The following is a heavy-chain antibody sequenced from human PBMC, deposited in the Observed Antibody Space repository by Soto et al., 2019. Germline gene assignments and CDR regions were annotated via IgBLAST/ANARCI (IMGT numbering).Heavy chain of an antibody. CDR1: GFTVSNNY. Sequence: EVQLVESGGGLVQPGGSLRLSCAASGFTVSNNYMSWVRQAPGKRLEWISLLYGVGNTNYADSVKGRFTISIDNSKNTLYLQMNSLRAEDTAVYYCARDQNCWGQGTLVTVSS. V-gene: IGHV3-66*01. CDR2: LYGVGNT. J-gene: IGHJ4*02. CDR3: ARDQNC.